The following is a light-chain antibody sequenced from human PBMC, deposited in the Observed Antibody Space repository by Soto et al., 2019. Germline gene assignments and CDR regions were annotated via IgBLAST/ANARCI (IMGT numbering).Light chain of an antibody. CDR2: DVT. V-gene: IGLV2-14*03. CDR1: SSDVGGYNY. J-gene: IGLJ1*01. CDR3: NSYTSSSTYV. Sequence: LTQPASVSGSPGQSITISCTGTSSDVGGYNYVYWYQQHPGKVPKLMIYDVTNRPSGVSNRFSGSKSGNTASLTISGLQAEDEADYYCNSYTSSSTYVFGTGTKVTVL.